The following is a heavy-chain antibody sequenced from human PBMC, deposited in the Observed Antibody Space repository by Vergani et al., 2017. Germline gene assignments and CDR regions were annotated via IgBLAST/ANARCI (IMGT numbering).Heavy chain of an antibody. V-gene: IGHV3-30-3*01. Sequence: QVQLVESGGGVVQPGRSLRLSCAASGFTFSSYAMHWVRQAPGKGLDWVAVISYDGSNKYYADSVKGRFTISRDNSKNTLYLQMNSLRAEDTAVYYCAREVATTFDYWGQGTLVTVSS. D-gene: IGHD4-23*01. CDR2: ISYDGSNK. CDR3: AREVATTFDY. J-gene: IGHJ4*02. CDR1: GFTFSSYA.